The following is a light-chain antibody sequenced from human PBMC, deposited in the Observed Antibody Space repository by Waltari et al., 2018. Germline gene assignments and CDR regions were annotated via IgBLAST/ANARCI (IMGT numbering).Light chain of an antibody. J-gene: IGLJ3*02. V-gene: IGLV8-61*01. CDR1: SGSVSRTSY. Sequence: QTVLTQEPSLAVSPGGPVTLPCALRSGSVSRTSYASGYQQTPGQTTRTLVYTGNCLSSGVPDRFSGSILGNKAALTITGAQADDESDYYCSMYMGSGIWVFGGGTKLTVL. CDR2: TGN. CDR3: SMYMGSGIWV.